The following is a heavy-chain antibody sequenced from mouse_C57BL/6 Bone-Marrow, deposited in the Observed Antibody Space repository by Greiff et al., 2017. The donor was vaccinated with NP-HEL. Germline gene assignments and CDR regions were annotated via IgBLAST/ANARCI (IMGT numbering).Heavy chain of an antibody. Sequence: QVHVKQPGAELVKPGASVKLSCKASGYTFTSYWMHWVKQRPGQGLEWIGMIHPNSGSTNYNEKFKSKATLTVDKSSSTAYMQLSSLTSEDSAVYYCANYDGYYGWFAYWGQGTLVTVSA. CDR2: IHPNSGST. CDR3: ANYDGYYGWFAY. J-gene: IGHJ3*01. CDR1: GYTFTSYW. V-gene: IGHV1-64*01. D-gene: IGHD2-3*01.